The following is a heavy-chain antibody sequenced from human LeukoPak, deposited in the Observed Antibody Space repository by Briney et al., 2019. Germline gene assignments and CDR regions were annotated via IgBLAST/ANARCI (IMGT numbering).Heavy chain of an antibody. CDR2: IYYSGST. CDR1: GGSISSYY. Sequence: SETLSLTCTVSGGSISSYYWSWIRQPPGKGLEWIGYIYYSGSTNYNPSLKSRVTISVDTSKNQFSLKLSSVTAADTAVYYCARGHVLVPAATDYWGQGTLVTVSS. D-gene: IGHD2-2*01. CDR3: ARGHVLVPAATDY. J-gene: IGHJ4*02. V-gene: IGHV4-59*01.